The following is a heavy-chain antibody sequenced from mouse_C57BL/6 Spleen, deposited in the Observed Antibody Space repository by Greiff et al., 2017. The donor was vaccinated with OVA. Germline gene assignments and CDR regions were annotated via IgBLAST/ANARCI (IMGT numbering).Heavy chain of an antibody. CDR2: IHPNSGST. V-gene: IGHV1-64*01. D-gene: IGHD1-1*01. J-gene: IGHJ3*01. CDR1: GYTFTSYW. CDR3: ARSDYGSSYWFAY. Sequence: QVQLQQPGAELVKPGASVKLSCKASGYTFTSYWMHWVKQRPGQGLEWIGMIHPNSGSTNYNEKFKSKATLTVDKSSSTAYMQLSSLTSEDSAVYYCARSDYGSSYWFAYWGQGTLVTVSA.